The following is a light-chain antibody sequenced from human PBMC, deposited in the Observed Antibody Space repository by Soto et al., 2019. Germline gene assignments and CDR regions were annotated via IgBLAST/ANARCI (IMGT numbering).Light chain of an antibody. CDR1: QSISNSY. CDR2: GIS. V-gene: IGKV3-20*01. Sequence: EIVLTQSPGTLSLSPGERATLSCRASQSISNSYLAWYQQKPGQAPRLVIHGISTRATGVPDRFSGGGSGTDFSLTISSLQSEDFAIYHCQQYNNWPRATFGGGTKVEIK. J-gene: IGKJ4*01. CDR3: QQYNNWPRAT.